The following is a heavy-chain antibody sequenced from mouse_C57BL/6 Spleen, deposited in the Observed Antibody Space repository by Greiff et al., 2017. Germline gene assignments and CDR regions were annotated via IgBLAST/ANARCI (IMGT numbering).Heavy chain of an antibody. J-gene: IGHJ2*01. CDR2: INPNNGGT. D-gene: IGHD1-1*01. CDR1: GFTFTDYY. CDR3: ARDYYSSPHYFDY. Sequence: EVQLQQSGPELVKPGASVKISCKASGFTFTDYYMNWVKQSHGKSLEWIGDINPNNGGTSYNQKFKGKATLTVDKSSSTAYMELRSLTSEDSAVYYCARDYYSSPHYFDYWGQGTTLTVSS. V-gene: IGHV1-26*01.